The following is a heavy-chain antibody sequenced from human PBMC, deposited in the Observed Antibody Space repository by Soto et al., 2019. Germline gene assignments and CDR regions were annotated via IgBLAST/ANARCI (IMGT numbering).Heavy chain of an antibody. V-gene: IGHV4-31*03. D-gene: IGHD6-13*01. CDR1: GDSISSGGYH. J-gene: IGHJ4*02. CDR2: IYYSGDT. Sequence: QVQLQESGPGLVEPSQTLSLTCNVSGDSISSGGYHWSWIRQHPGKGLEWIVYIYYSGDTYYNPSLKSRVAISVHTSKQQFSLNLSSATAADTAVYYCARLAYSSRGGQFFDYWGQGVLVTVSS. CDR3: ARLAYSSRGGQFFDY.